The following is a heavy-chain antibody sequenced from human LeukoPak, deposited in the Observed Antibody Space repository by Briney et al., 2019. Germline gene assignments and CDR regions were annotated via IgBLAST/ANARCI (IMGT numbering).Heavy chain of an antibody. CDR3: ARGGIGYCSGGSCPNAPESYYFDY. V-gene: IGHV1-2*04. J-gene: IGHJ4*02. CDR1: GYTFTSYG. CDR2: INPNSGGT. D-gene: IGHD2-15*01. Sequence: ASVKVSCKASGYTFTSYGISWVRQAPGQGLEWMGWINPNSGGTNYAQKFQGWVTMTRDTSISTAYMELSRLRSDDTAVYYCARGGIGYCSGGSCPNAPESYYFDYWGQGTLVTVSS.